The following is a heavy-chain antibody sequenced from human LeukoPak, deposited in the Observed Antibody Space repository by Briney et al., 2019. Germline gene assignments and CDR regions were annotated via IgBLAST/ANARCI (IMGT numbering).Heavy chain of an antibody. V-gene: IGHV3-9*01. J-gene: IGHJ4*02. CDR3: AEYGAGIVVVTDFDY. CDR1: GFNFDDYA. D-gene: IGHD3-22*01. CDR2: ITWHSGSM. Sequence: GRSLRLSCAASGFNFDDYAMHWVRQAPGKGLEWVSGITWHSGSMGYADSVKGRFTVSRDNAKNSLYLQMSSLRAEDTALYYCAEYGAGIVVVTDFDYWGQGTLVTVSS.